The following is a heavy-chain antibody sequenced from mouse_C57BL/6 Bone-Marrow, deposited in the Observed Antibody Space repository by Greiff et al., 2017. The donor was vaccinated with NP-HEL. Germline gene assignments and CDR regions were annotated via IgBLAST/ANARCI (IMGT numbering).Heavy chain of an antibody. J-gene: IGHJ4*01. Sequence: QVQLQQPGAELVKPGASVKLSCKASGYTFTSYWMHWVKQRPGRGLEWSGRIDPNSGGTKYNEKFKSKATLTVDKPSSTAYMQLSSLTSEDSAVYYCARGRFITTVVDYAMDYWGQGTSVTVSS. V-gene: IGHV1-72*01. CDR1: GYTFTSYW. CDR2: IDPNSGGT. CDR3: ARGRFITTVVDYAMDY. D-gene: IGHD1-1*01.